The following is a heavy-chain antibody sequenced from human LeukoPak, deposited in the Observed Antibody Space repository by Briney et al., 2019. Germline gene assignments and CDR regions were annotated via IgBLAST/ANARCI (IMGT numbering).Heavy chain of an antibody. CDR1: GGSIITIGYS. J-gene: IGHJ4*02. CDR3: ARMAGRTLDN. V-gene: IGHV4-30-2*01. Sequence: SQTLSLTCAGTGGSIITIGYSGSWIRRPPGKGLEWIGYIFPTGSTSYSPSLKSPVTISLDRSKKLFSITLNSVTAPDTAVYYCARMAGRTLDNWGQGTLVTVSS. D-gene: IGHD1-7*01. CDR2: IFPTGST.